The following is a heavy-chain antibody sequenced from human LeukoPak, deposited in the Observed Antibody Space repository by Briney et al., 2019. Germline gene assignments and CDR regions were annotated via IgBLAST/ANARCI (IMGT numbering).Heavy chain of an antibody. J-gene: IGHJ6*03. V-gene: IGHV3-15*01. CDR3: TTDVGYNYGSRYGYYYYMDV. D-gene: IGHD5-18*01. CDR2: IKTKADAGTT. Sequence: RAGGSLRLSCAASGFSFNNAWMSWVRQAPGKGLEWVGRIKTKADAGTTDYAAPIKGRFSISRDDSKNTLSLQMNNLKAEDTAVYYCTTDVGYNYGSRYGYYYYMDVWGKGTTVTVSS. CDR1: GFSFNNAW.